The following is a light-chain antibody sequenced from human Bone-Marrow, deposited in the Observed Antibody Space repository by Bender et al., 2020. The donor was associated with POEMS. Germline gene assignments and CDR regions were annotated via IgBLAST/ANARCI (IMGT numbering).Light chain of an antibody. V-gene: IGLV3-25*03. CDR1: ALAKRF. CDR3: QSADSANDIV. J-gene: IGLJ2*01. CDR2: KDN. Sequence: SSELTQPPSVSVSPGQTARITCSGDALAKRFGFWYQLRPGQAPVLVIYKDNERPSGIPDRFYGSSSGTTVTLSISGVQAEDEADYYCQSADSANDIVFGGGTRLSVL.